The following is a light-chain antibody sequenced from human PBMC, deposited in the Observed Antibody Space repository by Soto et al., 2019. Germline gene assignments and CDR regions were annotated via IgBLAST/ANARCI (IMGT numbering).Light chain of an antibody. J-gene: IGLJ1*01. V-gene: IGLV1-40*01. CDR1: SSNIGAGYD. Sequence: QSVLTQPPSVSGAPGQRVTISCTGSSSNIGAGYDAYWYQQLPGTAPKLLLSGNSNRPSGVPDRFSGSKSGTSASLAITGLQADDEADYYCQSFDTMTASYVFGTGTKLTVL. CDR2: GNS. CDR3: QSFDTMTASYV.